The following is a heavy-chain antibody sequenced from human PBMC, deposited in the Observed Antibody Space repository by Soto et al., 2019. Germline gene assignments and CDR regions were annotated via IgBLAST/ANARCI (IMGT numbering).Heavy chain of an antibody. Sequence: QVQLQQWGAEVLKPSETLSLTCVVNGGSISNYYWTWIRQPPGKGLEWIGEINDSGITDSNPSLESRVTISVDMSKNQFSLRVNSVTAADTAVYHCARGRSSVPDRRGIGYYGLDVWGQGTTVTVSS. V-gene: IGHV4-34*01. CDR2: INDSGIT. CDR1: GGSISNYY. D-gene: IGHD3-3*01. CDR3: ARGRSSVPDRRGIGYYGLDV. J-gene: IGHJ6*02.